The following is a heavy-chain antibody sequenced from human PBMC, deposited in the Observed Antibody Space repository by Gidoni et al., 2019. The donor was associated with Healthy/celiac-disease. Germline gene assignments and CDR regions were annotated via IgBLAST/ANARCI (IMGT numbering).Heavy chain of an antibody. Sequence: EVQLVESGGGLVKPGGSLRLSCAASGFPFSSYSMTWVRQAPGKGLEWVSSISSSSSYIYYADSVKGRFTISRDNAKNSLYLQMNSLRAEDTAAYYCARDLTVDTAMVQSYYYGMDVWGQGTTVTVSS. V-gene: IGHV3-21*01. CDR1: GFPFSSYS. CDR3: ARDLTVDTAMVQSYYYGMDV. D-gene: IGHD5-18*01. CDR2: ISSSSSYI. J-gene: IGHJ6*02.